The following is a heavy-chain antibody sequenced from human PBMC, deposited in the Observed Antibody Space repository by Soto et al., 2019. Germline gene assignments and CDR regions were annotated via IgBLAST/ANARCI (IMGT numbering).Heavy chain of an antibody. V-gene: IGHV1-18*04. CDR3: ARDVAVAGTDPWDY. CDR2: SSAYNGNT. Sequence: SXKVSCTASGYTXTSYGIRLVRQAPGQGLEWMGWSSAYNGNTNYEQKLQGRVTMTTDTSTSTAYMELRTLRSDDTAVYYCARDVAVAGTDPWDYWGQGTLVTVSS. CDR1: GYTXTSYG. J-gene: IGHJ4*02. D-gene: IGHD6-19*01.